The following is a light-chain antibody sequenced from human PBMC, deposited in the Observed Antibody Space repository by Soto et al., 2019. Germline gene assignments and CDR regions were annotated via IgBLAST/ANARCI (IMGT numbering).Light chain of an antibody. V-gene: IGKV3-15*01. Sequence: EIVVTQSPATLSVSPGERATLSCRASQSVTSNLAWYQQKPGQAPRLLIYGASTRATGIPARFSGSGSGTEFTLTISSLQSEDFAVYYCQQYNNWPPTFGGGTKVETK. CDR1: QSVTSN. CDR2: GAS. CDR3: QQYNNWPPT. J-gene: IGKJ4*01.